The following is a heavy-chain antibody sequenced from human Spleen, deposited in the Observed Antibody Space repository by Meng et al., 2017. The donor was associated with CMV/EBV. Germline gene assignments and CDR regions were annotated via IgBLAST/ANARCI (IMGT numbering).Heavy chain of an antibody. Sequence: GESLKISCAASGFTFSSYEMNWVRQAPGKGLEWVSAISGPGGGTYYADSVKGRFIISRDNFKNMLYLQMSSLRAEDTAVYYCAKDRVVVPAAPFDDWGQGTLVTVSS. J-gene: IGHJ4*02. CDR3: AKDRVVVPAAPFDD. CDR2: ISGPGGGT. V-gene: IGHV3-23*01. D-gene: IGHD2-2*01. CDR1: GFTFSSYE.